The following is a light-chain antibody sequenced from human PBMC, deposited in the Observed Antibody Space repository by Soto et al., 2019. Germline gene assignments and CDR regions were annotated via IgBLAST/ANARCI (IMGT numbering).Light chain of an antibody. J-gene: IGLJ1*01. Sequence: QSVLTQPASVSGSPGQSITISCTGTSSDAGAYDYVSWYQQHPGKAPKLMIYDVYARPSGVSHRFSGSKSGNTASLTISGLQSDDEADYYCSSYTNTMSYVFGTGTKVTVL. CDR1: SSDAGAYDY. CDR3: SSYTNTMSYV. V-gene: IGLV2-14*03. CDR2: DVY.